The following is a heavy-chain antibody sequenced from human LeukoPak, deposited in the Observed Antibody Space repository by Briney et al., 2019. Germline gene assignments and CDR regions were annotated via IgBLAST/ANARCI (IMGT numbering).Heavy chain of an antibody. Sequence: HPGGSLRLSCAASGLTFSTYAIGCVRRAPGEGLEWVSSIKGGGGDPFYADSVRGRFTISRDKSKNTLYLQLNSLRAEDTAAYFCAQGGHDYNPFYYWGQGTLVTVSS. CDR3: AQGGHDYNPFYY. J-gene: IGHJ4*02. D-gene: IGHD4-11*01. V-gene: IGHV3-23*01. CDR1: GLTFSTYA. CDR2: IKGGGGDP.